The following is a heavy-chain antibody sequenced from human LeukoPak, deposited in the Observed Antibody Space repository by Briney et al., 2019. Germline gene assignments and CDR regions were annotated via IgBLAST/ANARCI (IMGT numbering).Heavy chain of an antibody. CDR1: GGTFSSYA. D-gene: IGHD3-9*01. V-gene: IGHV1-69*04. CDR2: IIPILGIA. Sequence: SVTVSCKASGGTFSSYAISWVRQAPGQGLEWMGRIIPILGIANYAQKFQGRVTITADKSTSTAYMELSSLRSEDTAVYYCARDRGDILTPFDYWGQGTLVTVSS. CDR3: ARDRGDILTPFDY. J-gene: IGHJ4*02.